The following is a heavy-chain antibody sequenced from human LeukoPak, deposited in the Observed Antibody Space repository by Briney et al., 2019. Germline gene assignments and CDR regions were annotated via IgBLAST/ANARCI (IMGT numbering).Heavy chain of an antibody. J-gene: IGHJ4*02. CDR3: ARDQPLPDY. CDR1: GGSISSYY. V-gene: IGHV4-59*01. CDR2: IYYGGST. Sequence: PSETLSLTCTVSGGSISSYYWSWIRQPPGKGLEWIGYIYYGGSTNYNPSPKSRVTISVDTSKNQFSLKLSSVTAADTAVYYCARDQPLPDYWGQGTLVTVSS.